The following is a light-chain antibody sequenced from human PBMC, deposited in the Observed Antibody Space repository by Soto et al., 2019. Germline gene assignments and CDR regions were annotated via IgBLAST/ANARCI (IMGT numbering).Light chain of an antibody. V-gene: IGKV3-20*01. CDR3: QQYGISPWT. J-gene: IGKJ1*01. CDR1: ESVSSSY. Sequence: EIVLTQSPGTLSLSPGEGATLSCRASESVSSSYLAWYQQKPGQAPRLLIYGTSNRAAGIPDRFSGSGSGTDFTLTISRLEPEDFAVYHCQQYGISPWTFGQGTKVEIK. CDR2: GTS.